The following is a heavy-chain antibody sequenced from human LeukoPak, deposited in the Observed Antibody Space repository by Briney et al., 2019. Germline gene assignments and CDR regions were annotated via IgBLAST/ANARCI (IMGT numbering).Heavy chain of an antibody. J-gene: IGHJ4*02. CDR3: ATTVQATGQSFY. CDR2: VTGETNT. Sequence: GGSLRLSCAASGVTPFSHYWIHWVRQVPGKGLEWISHVTGETNTRYADSVKGRFTISRDNAKNTVYLQMNGLRVEDTAVYYCATTVQATGQSFYWGQGALVTVSP. V-gene: IGHV3-74*01. D-gene: IGHD1-1*01. CDR1: GVTPFSHYW.